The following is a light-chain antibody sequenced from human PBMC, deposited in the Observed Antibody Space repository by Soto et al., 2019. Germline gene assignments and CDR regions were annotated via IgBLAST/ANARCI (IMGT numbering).Light chain of an antibody. V-gene: IGKV3-20*01. CDR3: QQFPSSPMYT. J-gene: IGKJ2*01. Sequence: EIVLTQSPGTLSLSPGEGATLSCRASQSIRSSYLAWYQQKLGQAPRLIIYGGYIRATGVPDRFSGGGSGADFTFSISRLEPVDSAVYICHGQQFPSSPMYTFGQGTKLEIK. CDR2: GGY. CDR1: QSIRSSY.